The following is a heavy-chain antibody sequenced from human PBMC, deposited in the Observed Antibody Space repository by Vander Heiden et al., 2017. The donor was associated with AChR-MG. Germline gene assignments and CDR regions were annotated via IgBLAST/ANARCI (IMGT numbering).Heavy chain of an antibody. CDR3: TTGNWIALPDY. CDR1: GFTFSSAW. CDR2: IKSKTDGGAT. D-gene: IGHD1-1*01. J-gene: IGHJ4*02. Sequence: EVQLVESGGGLVKPGGSLRLSCAVSGFTFSSAWMTWVRQAPGKGLEWVGRIKSKTDGGATDYAAPVQGRFTISRDDSKTTLYLQMNSLKTEDTAMYYCTTGNWIALPDYWGQGTLVTVSS. V-gene: IGHV3-15*01.